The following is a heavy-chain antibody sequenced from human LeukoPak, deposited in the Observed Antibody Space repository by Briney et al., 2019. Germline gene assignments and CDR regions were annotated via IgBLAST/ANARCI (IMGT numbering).Heavy chain of an antibody. CDR3: AKDIRRGRVDIVATIFDY. J-gene: IGHJ4*02. CDR1: GFTFDDYA. D-gene: IGHD5-12*01. Sequence: GGSLRLSCAASGFTFDDYAMHWVRQAPGKGLEWVSGISWNSGSIGYADSVKGRFTISRDNAKNSLYLQMNSLRAEDTPLYYCAKDIRRGRVDIVATIFDYWGQGTLVTVSS. V-gene: IGHV3-9*01. CDR2: ISWNSGSI.